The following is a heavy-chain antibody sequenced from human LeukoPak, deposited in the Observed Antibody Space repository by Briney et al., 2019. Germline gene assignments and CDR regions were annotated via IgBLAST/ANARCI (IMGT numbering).Heavy chain of an antibody. D-gene: IGHD6-19*01. Sequence: SQTLSLTRAISGDSVSSNSAAWNWIRQSPSRGLEWLGRTYYRSKWYNDYAVSVKSRITINPDTSKNQFSLQLNSVTPEDTAVYYCARGYSSGWPDYYYGMDVWGQGTTVTVSS. V-gene: IGHV6-1*01. CDR2: TYYRSKWYN. CDR1: GDSVSSNSAA. CDR3: ARGYSSGWPDYYYGMDV. J-gene: IGHJ6*02.